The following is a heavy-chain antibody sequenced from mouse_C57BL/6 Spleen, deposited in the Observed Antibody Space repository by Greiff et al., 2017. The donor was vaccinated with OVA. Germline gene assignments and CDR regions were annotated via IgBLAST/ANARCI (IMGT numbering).Heavy chain of an antibody. D-gene: IGHD1-1*01. CDR1: GYTFTDYY. Sequence: VKVVESGPELVKPGASVKISCKASGYTFTDYYINWVKQRPGQGLEWIGWIFPGSGSTYYNEKFKGKATLTVDKSSSTAYMLLSSLTSEDSAVYVCARGGTTVVATREMDYWGQGTSVTVSS. J-gene: IGHJ4*01. CDR3: ARGGTTVVATREMDY. V-gene: IGHV1-75*01. CDR2: IFPGSGST.